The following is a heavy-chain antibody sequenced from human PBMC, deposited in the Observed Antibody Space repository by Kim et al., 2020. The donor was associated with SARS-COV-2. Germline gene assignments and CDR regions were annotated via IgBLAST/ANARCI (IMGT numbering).Heavy chain of an antibody. CDR1: GYTFTSYA. CDR2: INAGNGNT. V-gene: IGHV1-3*01. CDR3: ARDAHSSGYNWFDP. J-gene: IGHJ5*02. Sequence: ASVKVSCKASGYTFTSYAMHWVRQAPGQRLEWMGWINAGNGNTKYSQKFQGRVTITRDTSASTAYMELSSLRSEDTAVYYCARDAHSSGYNWFDPWGQGTLVTVSS. D-gene: IGHD6-19*01.